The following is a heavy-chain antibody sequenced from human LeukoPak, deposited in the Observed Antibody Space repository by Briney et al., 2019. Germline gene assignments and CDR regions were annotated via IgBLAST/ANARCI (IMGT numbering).Heavy chain of an antibody. D-gene: IGHD6-13*01. CDR3: ARDRSSSSWYDY. CDR2: ISTYNGNT. V-gene: IGHV1-18*01. J-gene: IGHJ4*02. CDR1: GYTFTSYG. Sequence: ASVKVSCKASGYTFTSYGIIWVRQAPGQGLEWMGWISTYNGNTNYAQKIQGRVTMTTDTSTSTAYMELRSLRSDDTAVYYCARDRSSSSWYDYWGQGTLVTVSS.